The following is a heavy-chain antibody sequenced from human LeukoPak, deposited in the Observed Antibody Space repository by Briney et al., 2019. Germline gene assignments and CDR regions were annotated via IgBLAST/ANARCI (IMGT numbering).Heavy chain of an antibody. V-gene: IGHV3-7*01. Sequence: GGSLRLSCAAFEFTFGSYWMAWVRQAPGKGLEWVANIRPDGSEKYYANSVRGRFTTSRDNAKNSLSLQLNSLRDEDTAVYFCARVRIAVGLGVTKDFDYWGQGTLVTVSS. CDR3: ARVRIAVGLGVTKDFDY. J-gene: IGHJ4*02. CDR2: IRPDGSEK. CDR1: EFTFGSYW. D-gene: IGHD2-15*01.